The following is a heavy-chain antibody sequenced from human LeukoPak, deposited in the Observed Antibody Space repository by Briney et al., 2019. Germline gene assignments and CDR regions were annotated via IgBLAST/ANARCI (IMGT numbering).Heavy chain of an antibody. CDR3: ARDLPTINSGTWYFGY. J-gene: IGHJ4*02. CDR2: INPTGGST. Sequence: ASVKVSCKASGYTFTGYYIHWVRQAPGRALEWMGVINPTGGSTDYAQKFQGRLTMTRDTSTSTVYMELSSLRSEDTAMYYCARDLPTINSGTWYFGYWGQGTLVSVSS. V-gene: IGHV1-46*01. D-gene: IGHD6-13*01. CDR1: GYTFTGYY.